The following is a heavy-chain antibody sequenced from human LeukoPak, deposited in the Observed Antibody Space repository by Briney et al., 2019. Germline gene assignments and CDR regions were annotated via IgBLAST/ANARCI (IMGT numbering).Heavy chain of an antibody. CDR2: FDPEDGET. Sequence: ASVKVSCKVSGYTLTELSMHWVRQAPGKGLEWMGGFDPEDGETIYAQKFQGRVTMTRDTSTTTVYMELSTLRSEDTAIYYCARGYCSGGGCSVLDAFDGWGQGTMVTVSS. CDR1: GYTLTELS. J-gene: IGHJ3*01. D-gene: IGHD2-15*01. CDR3: ARGYCSGGGCSVLDAFDG. V-gene: IGHV1-24*01.